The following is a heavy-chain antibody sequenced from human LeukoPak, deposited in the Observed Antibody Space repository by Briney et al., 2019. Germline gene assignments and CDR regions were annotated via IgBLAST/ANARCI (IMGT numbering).Heavy chain of an antibody. V-gene: IGHV3-21*01. D-gene: IGHD2-21*02. J-gene: IGHJ5*02. CDR2: ISSGGSYI. CDR3: ARVIAGIPSA. CDR1: GFSGSTTV. Sequence: GGSLRLSCVASGFSGSTTVMNWVRQAPGKGLEWVSSISSGGSYIYYADSVKGRFTISRDNADDLLYLQMTSLRVEDTAVYYCARVIAGIPSAWGQGTLVTVSS.